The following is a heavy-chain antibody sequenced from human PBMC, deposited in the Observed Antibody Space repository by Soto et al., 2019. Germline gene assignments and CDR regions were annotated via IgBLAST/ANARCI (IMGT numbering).Heavy chain of an antibody. Sequence: EVHLVESGGDLVKPGGSLRLSCAASGFSFTNAWMNWVRQAPGKGLEWVGRIKSKTDGGTTDYAAPVKGRLIISRDDSKNTLYLPFNSLKTEDSAGYYCTTASPWSGLLLDSWGQGTLLTVSS. CDR3: TTASPWSGLLLDS. D-gene: IGHD2-15*01. V-gene: IGHV3-15*07. CDR2: IKSKTDGGTT. J-gene: IGHJ4*02. CDR1: GFSFTNAW.